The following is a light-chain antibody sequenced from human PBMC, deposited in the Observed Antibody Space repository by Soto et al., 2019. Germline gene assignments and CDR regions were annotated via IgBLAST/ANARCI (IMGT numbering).Light chain of an antibody. J-gene: IGKJ1*01. CDR1: QSVSISY. CDR3: QQYGSSPPWT. V-gene: IGKV3-20*01. Sequence: EILLTQSPGTLSLSPVERATLSCRASQSVSISYLAWYQQKPGQAPRLLIYVASSRATGIPDRFSGSGSGTDFTLTISRLEPEDFAVYYCQQYGSSPPWTFGQGTKVEIK. CDR2: VAS.